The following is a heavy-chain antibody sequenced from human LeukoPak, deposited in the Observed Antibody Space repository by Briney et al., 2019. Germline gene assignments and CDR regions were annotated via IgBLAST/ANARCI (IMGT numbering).Heavy chain of an antibody. CDR2: IYYSGST. CDR3: ARAPMVWGVTGFDY. V-gene: IGHV4-31*03. J-gene: IGHJ4*02. Sequence: PSETLSLTCTVSGYSISSGYDWGWIRQHPGKGLEWIGYIYYSGSTYYNPSLKSRVTISVDTSKNQFSLKLSSVTAADTAVYYCARAPMVWGVTGFDYWGQGTLVTVSS. CDR1: GYSISSGYD. D-gene: IGHD3-10*01.